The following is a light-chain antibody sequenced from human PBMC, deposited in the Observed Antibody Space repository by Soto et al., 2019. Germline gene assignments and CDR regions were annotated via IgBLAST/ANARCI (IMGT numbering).Light chain of an antibody. CDR1: QGIRTD. V-gene: IGKV1-17*01. J-gene: IGKJ3*01. CDR3: LQHNSYPLT. Sequence: QLTQSPSSLSASVGDRVTITCRASQGIRTDLGWYQQSPGKAPKVLIVGASTLQSGVPSRFSGSGSGTEFTLTISRLQPEDSATYYCLQHNSYPLTFGPGTKVDIK. CDR2: GAS.